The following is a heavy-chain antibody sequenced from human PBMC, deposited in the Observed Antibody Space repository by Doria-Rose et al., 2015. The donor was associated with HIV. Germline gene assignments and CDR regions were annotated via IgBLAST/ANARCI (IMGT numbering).Heavy chain of an antibody. V-gene: IGHV4-34*01. J-gene: IGHJ2*01. CDR3: AGAAVAAYWYFDL. Sequence: QVQLQQWGAGLLKPSATLSLTCAVYGGSFSGYYWSWIRQPPGKGPEWIGEINHSGSTNYNPSLKSRVTISVDTSKNQFSLKVNSVTAADTAVYYCAGAAVAAYWYFDLWGRGTLVIVSS. D-gene: IGHD6-19*01. CDR1: GGSFSGYY. CDR2: INHSGST.